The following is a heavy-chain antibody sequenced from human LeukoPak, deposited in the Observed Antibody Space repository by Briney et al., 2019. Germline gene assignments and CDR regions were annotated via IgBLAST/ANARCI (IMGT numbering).Heavy chain of an antibody. CDR2: VWHDGFNK. V-gene: IGHV3-33*01. CDR3: ARDYSSHWSLDY. J-gene: IGHJ4*02. D-gene: IGHD6-13*01. CDR1: GFTFSSYA. Sequence: QPGRSLRLSCTAPGFTFSSYAIHWIRQAPGKGLEWVALVWHDGFNKYYADSVKGRFSISRDNSKNTLYLQMNSLRAEDTAVYYCARDYSSHWSLDYWGQGTLVTVSS.